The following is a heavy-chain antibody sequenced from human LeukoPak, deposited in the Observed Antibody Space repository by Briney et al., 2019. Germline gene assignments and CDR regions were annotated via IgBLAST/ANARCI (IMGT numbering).Heavy chain of an antibody. CDR3: AVLLYHRYHWFDS. D-gene: IGHD1-26*01. Sequence: SETLSLTCTVSGASFSSNSLYWGCIRQPPGKGLEWIGTIYYNGDTFSDPSFKSRVTISVDTSASQFSLKLNSVTAADTAVYYCAVLLYHRYHWFDSWGQGTLVTVSS. CDR1: GASFSSNSLY. V-gene: IGHV4-39*01. CDR2: IYYNGDT. J-gene: IGHJ5*01.